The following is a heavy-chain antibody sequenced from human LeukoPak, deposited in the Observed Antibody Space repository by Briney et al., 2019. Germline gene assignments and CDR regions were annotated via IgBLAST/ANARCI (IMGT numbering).Heavy chain of an antibody. CDR3: AKFGSYFGDFDY. J-gene: IGHJ4*02. D-gene: IGHD1-26*01. CDR2: ISGSGGST. Sequence: GGSLRLSCAASGFTFSSYGMSWVRQAPGKGLEWVSAISGSGGSTYYADSVKGRFTISRDNSKNTLYLQMNSLRAEDTAVYYCAKFGSYFGDFDYWGQGTLVTVSS. V-gene: IGHV3-23*01. CDR1: GFTFSSYG.